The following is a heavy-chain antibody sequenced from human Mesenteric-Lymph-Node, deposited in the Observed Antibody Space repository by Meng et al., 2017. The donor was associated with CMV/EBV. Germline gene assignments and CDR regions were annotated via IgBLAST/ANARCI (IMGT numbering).Heavy chain of an antibody. Sequence: PQGGHGLLKSLEALSVTCAVDGWSFSGYYWNLIRKSPETGLEWIGEINHSGSTTYNPSFTSRIIISVDTSTNQISLNMSSVTAADTAVYYCARGSSYDILTGYFDYWGQGALVTVSS. CDR3: ARGSSYDILTGYFDY. V-gene: IGHV4-34*02. D-gene: IGHD3-9*01. J-gene: IGHJ4*02. CDR2: INHSGST. CDR1: GWSFSGYY.